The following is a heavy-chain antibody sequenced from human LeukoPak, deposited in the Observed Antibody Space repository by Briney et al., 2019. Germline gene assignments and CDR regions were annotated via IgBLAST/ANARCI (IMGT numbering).Heavy chain of an antibody. J-gene: IGHJ4*02. CDR1: GVTLSTYA. Sequence: GGSLRLSCAASGVTLSTYAMSWARQAPGRGLEWVSGISSSGSGGNTYYADSVKGQFTISRDNSKNTLYLQMNRLRAEDTAMYYCARELPATAMYFDYWGQGTLVTVSS. CDR2: ISSSGSGGNT. D-gene: IGHD2-2*01. CDR3: ARELPATAMYFDY. V-gene: IGHV3-23*01.